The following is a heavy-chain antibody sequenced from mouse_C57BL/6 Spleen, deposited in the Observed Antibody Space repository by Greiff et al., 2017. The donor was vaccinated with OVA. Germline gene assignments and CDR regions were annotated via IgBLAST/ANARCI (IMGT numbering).Heavy chain of an antibody. Sequence: VQLKESGPGLVAPSQSLSITCTVSGFSLTSYAISWVRQPPGKGLEWLGVIWTGGGTNYNSALKSRLSISKDNSKSQVFLKMNSLQTDDTARYYCASYGSSPSIGYFDVWGTGTTVTVSS. CDR1: GFSLTSYA. J-gene: IGHJ1*03. CDR2: IWTGGGT. D-gene: IGHD1-1*01. V-gene: IGHV2-9-1*01. CDR3: ASYGSSPSIGYFDV.